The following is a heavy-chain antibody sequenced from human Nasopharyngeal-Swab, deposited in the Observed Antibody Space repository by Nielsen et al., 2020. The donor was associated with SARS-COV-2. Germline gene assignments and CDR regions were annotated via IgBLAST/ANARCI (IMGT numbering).Heavy chain of an antibody. Sequence: SLKISCAASGFTFDDYAMHWVRQAPGKGLEWVSGISWNSGSIGYADSVKGRFTISRDNAKNPLYLQMNSLRAEDTALYYCAKGQGGLYYDILTGYPYWGQGTLVTVSS. V-gene: IGHV3-9*01. CDR3: AKGQGGLYYDILTGYPY. J-gene: IGHJ4*02. CDR1: GFTFDDYA. CDR2: ISWNSGSI. D-gene: IGHD3-9*01.